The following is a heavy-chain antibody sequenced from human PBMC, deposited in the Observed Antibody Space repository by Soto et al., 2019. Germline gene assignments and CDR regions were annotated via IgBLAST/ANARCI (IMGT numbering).Heavy chain of an antibody. Sequence: SETLSLTCTVSGGSISSGGYYWSWIRQLPGKGLEWIGYIYYSGSTNYNPSLKSRVTISVATSKNQFSLKLSSVTAADTAVYYVAGRYAGNFDSGGQGTVLPVSS. V-gene: IGHV4-61*08. CDR2: IYYSGST. D-gene: IGHD3-9*01. CDR1: GGSISSGGYY. J-gene: IGHJ4*02. CDR3: AGRYAGNFDS.